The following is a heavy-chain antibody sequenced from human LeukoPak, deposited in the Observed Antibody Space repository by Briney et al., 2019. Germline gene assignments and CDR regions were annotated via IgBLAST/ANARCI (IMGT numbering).Heavy chain of an antibody. J-gene: IGHJ4*02. Sequence: GASLQISCKASGSSFTSDWIGWVRPMPGKGLEWMGIIYPGDSATRYSPPFQGQVTISADKSISTAFLQWSSLKASDTAIYYCARRSVGVTGSGWYGLYWGQGALVTVSS. CDR2: IYPGDSAT. CDR3: ARRSVGVTGSGWYGLY. D-gene: IGHD6-19*01. CDR1: GSSFTSDW. V-gene: IGHV5-51*01.